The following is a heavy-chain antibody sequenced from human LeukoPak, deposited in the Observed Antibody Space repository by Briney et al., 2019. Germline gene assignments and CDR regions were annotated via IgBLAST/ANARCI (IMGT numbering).Heavy chain of an antibody. V-gene: IGHV1-18*01. CDR3: ARSDISIVRGAMV. CDR1: GYTFSSYA. Sequence: ASVKVSCKTSGYTFSSYAMSWVRQAPGQGLEWMGWISGYNGNTNYAQKFQGRITMTTETSTSTAYMELRSLRSDDTAVYYCARSDISIVRGAMVWGQGTLVTVSS. CDR2: ISGYNGNT. J-gene: IGHJ4*02. D-gene: IGHD3-10*01.